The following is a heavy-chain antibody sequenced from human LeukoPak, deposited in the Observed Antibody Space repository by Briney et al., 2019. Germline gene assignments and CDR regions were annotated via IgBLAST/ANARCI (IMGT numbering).Heavy chain of an antibody. D-gene: IGHD3-10*01. CDR2: IYNGGII. Sequence: SETLSLTCTVSGDSISRYYWSWIRQPAGKGLEWIGRIYNGGIITYNPSLKSRVTMSIDASNNQFSLRLRFVTAADTAVYYCARDSGTTGEVKFDPWGQGTLVTVSS. J-gene: IGHJ5*02. V-gene: IGHV4-4*07. CDR1: GDSISRYY. CDR3: ARDSGTTGEVKFDP.